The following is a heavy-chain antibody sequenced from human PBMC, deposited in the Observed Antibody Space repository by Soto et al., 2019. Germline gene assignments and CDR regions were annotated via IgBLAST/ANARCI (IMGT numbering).Heavy chain of an antibody. Sequence: QVQLVQSGAEVKKPGASVRVSCKASGYTLTHNFIHWVRQAPGQGLECMGIFYPSGDTALYAQKFQGRVTMTRDTSTDTVYMGLSSLTSEDTAVYYCARERIAARLDYWGQGTLVTVSS. D-gene: IGHD6-6*01. CDR2: FYPSGDTA. CDR1: GYTLTHNF. V-gene: IGHV1-46*01. CDR3: ARERIAARLDY. J-gene: IGHJ4*02.